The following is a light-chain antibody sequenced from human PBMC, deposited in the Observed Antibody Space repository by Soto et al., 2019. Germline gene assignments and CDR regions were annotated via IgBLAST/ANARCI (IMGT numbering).Light chain of an antibody. CDR1: SRDVGSYNL. CDR2: EVS. CDR3: CSYAGSSTYV. J-gene: IGLJ1*01. V-gene: IGLV2-23*02. Sequence: QSALTQPASVSGSPGESITISCTGTSRDVGSYNLVSWYQQHPGKAPKLMIYEVSKRPSGVSNRFSGSKSGNTASLTISGLQAEDEADYYCCSYAGSSTYVFGTGTKVT.